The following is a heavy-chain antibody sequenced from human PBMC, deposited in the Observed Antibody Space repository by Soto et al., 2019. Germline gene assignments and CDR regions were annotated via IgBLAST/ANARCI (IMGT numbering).Heavy chain of an antibody. J-gene: IGHJ4*02. V-gene: IGHV6-1*01. Sequence: QVQLQQSGPGLVKPSQTLSLTCAISGDSVSSNSAAWNWIRQSPSRGLEWLGRTYYRSKWYNDYAVSVKSRITINPDTSKNQFSLQLNSVTPEDTAVYYCARDPYITTVATIGYFDYWGQGTLVTVSS. CDR2: TYYRSKWYN. CDR1: GDSVSSNSAA. D-gene: IGHD5-12*01. CDR3: ARDPYITTVATIGYFDY.